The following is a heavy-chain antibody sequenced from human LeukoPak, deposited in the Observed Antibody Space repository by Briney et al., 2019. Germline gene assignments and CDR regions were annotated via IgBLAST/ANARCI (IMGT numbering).Heavy chain of an antibody. J-gene: IGHJ5*02. CDR2: MNPNSGNT. CDR1: GYTFSSYD. V-gene: IGHV1-8*01. CDR3: VRVISGTPNWFDP. Sequence: APVKVSCKASGYTFSSYDINWVRQATGQGLEWMGWMNPNSGNTGYAQKFQGRVTMTRNTSISTAYMELNSLRPEDTAVYYCVRVISGTPNWFDPWGQGTLVTVSS. D-gene: IGHD1-20*01.